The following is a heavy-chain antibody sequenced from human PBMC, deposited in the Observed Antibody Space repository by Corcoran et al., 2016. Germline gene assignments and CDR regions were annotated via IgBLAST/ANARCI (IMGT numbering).Heavy chain of an antibody. J-gene: IGHJ5*02. CDR1: GGSFSGYY. D-gene: IGHD6-13*01. CDR2: INHSGST. Sequence: QVQLQQWGAGLLKPSETLSLTCAVYGGSFSGYYWSWIRQPPGKGLEWIGEINHSGSTNYNPSLKSRVTISVDTSKNQFSLKLSSVTAADTAVYYCARGPASVRYSSSWYVGWFDPWGQGTLVTVSS. CDR3: ARGPASVRYSSSWYVGWFDP. V-gene: IGHV4-34*01.